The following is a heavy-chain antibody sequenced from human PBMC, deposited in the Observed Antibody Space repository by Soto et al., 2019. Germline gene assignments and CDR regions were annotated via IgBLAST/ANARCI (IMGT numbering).Heavy chain of an antibody. V-gene: IGHV1-69*13. CDR1: GGTFSSYA. CDR3: ARDRRLRMIEVHGMDV. D-gene: IGHD3-22*01. J-gene: IGHJ6*02. Sequence: SVKVSCKASGGTFSSYAISWVRQAPGQGLEWMGGIIPIFGTANYAQKFQGRVTITADESTSTAYTELSSLRSEDTAVYYCARDRRLRMIEVHGMDVWGQGTTVTASS. CDR2: IIPIFGTA.